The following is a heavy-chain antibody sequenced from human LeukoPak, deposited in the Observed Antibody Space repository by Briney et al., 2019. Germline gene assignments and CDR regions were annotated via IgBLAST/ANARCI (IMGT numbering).Heavy chain of an antibody. CDR2: ISSSGSTI. V-gene: IGHV3-48*04. D-gene: IGHD3-10*02. Sequence: GGSLRLSCAASGFTLSSYSMNWVRQAPGKGLEWVSYISSSGSTIYYADSVKGRFTISRDNAKNSLYLQMNSLRAEDTAVYYCAELGITMIGGVWGKGTTVTISS. CDR1: GFTLSSYS. J-gene: IGHJ6*04. CDR3: AELGITMIGGV.